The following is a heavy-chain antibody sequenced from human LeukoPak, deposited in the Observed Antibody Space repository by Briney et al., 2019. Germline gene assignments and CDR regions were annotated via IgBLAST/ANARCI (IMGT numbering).Heavy chain of an antibody. V-gene: IGHV1-18*01. CDR3: ARVTEWTGYSSSWYDYYYGMDV. Sequence: GASVKVSCKASGYTFTSYGISWVRQAPGQGLEWMGWISAYNGNTNYAQKLQGRVTMTTDTSTSTAYMELRSLRSDDTAVYYCARVTEWTGYSSSWYDYYYGMDVWGQGTTVTVSS. J-gene: IGHJ6*02. D-gene: IGHD6-13*01. CDR2: ISAYNGNT. CDR1: GYTFTSYG.